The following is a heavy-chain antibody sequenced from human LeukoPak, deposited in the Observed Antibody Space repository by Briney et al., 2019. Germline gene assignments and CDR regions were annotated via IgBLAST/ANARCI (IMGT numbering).Heavy chain of an antibody. CDR2: IWYDGSNT. CDR1: GFTFSSYG. D-gene: IGHD2-21*02. CDR3: AREGKLLALDY. V-gene: IGHV3-33*01. Sequence: GGSLRLSCAASGFTFSSYGMHWVRQAPGKGLEWVAVIWYDGSNTYYADSVKGRFTISRDNSKNALYLQMNSLRAEDTAVYYCAREGKLLALDYRGQGTLVTVSS. J-gene: IGHJ4*02.